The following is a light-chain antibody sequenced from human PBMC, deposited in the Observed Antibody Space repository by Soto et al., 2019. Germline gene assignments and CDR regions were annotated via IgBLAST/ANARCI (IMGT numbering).Light chain of an antibody. J-gene: IGKJ4*01. CDR1: ENLRTF. CDR3: QQRSIWPLT. CDR2: DAS. V-gene: IGKV3-11*01. Sequence: EIVLTQSPATLSLSPGERATLSCRATENLRTFLAWYQQKAGQAPRLLIYDASNRATGIPDRFSGSGSGTDFTLTISNLEPEDSAVYYCQQRSIWPLTFGGGTKVDIK.